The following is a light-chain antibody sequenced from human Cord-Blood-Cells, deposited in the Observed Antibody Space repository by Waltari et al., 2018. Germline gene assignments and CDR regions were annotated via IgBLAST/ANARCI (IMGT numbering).Light chain of an antibody. CDR1: SRDVGSYNL. V-gene: IGLV2-23*02. CDR3: CSYAGSSIYYV. Sequence: QSALTQTASVSGSPGQSITISCTGTSRDVGSYNLVSWYQQHPGKAPKLMIYEVSKRPSGVSNRFSGSKSGNTASLTISGLQAEDEADYYCCSYAGSSIYYVFGTGTKVTVL. J-gene: IGLJ1*01. CDR2: EVS.